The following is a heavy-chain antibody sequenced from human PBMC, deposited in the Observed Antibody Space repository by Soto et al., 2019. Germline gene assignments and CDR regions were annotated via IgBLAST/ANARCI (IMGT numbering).Heavy chain of an antibody. D-gene: IGHD2-21*01. CDR2: ISSSSSYI. V-gene: IGHV3-21*01. CDR1: GFTFISYS. CDR3: ASWTYSRYAFDI. J-gene: IGHJ3*02. Sequence: GGSLRLSCGASGFTFISYSMNWVRQAPGKGLEWVSSISSSSSYIYYADSVKGRFTISRDNAKNSLYLQMNSLRAEDTAVYYCASWTYSRYAFDIWGQGTMVTVSS.